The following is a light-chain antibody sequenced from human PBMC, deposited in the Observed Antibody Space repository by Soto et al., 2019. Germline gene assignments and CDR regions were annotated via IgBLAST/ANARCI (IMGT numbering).Light chain of an antibody. V-gene: IGKV3D-15*01. Sequence: EVVMTQSPATVPVSLGGRVTLSCRASQSVGSNLAWYQQKPGQPPRLRIYEAPNRDTGVPTRFSGSGSGTEFTLTITSLQSEDFAVYYCQQYNHWPPWTFGQGTKVDIK. J-gene: IGKJ1*01. CDR2: EAP. CDR1: QSVGSN. CDR3: QQYNHWPPWT.